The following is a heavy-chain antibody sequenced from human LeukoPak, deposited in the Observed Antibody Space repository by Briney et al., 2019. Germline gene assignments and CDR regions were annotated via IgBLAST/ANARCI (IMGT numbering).Heavy chain of an antibody. J-gene: IGHJ3*02. CDR3: ARDRLKHDASDI. V-gene: IGHV3-48*03. Sequence: GGSLRLSCAASGFTFSSYEMNWVRQAPGKGLEWVSYISSSGSTIYYADSVKGRFTISRDNAKNSLYLQMNSLRAEDTAVYYCARDRLKHDASDIWGQGTMVTVSS. CDR2: ISSSGSTI. D-gene: IGHD6-19*01. CDR1: GFTFSSYE.